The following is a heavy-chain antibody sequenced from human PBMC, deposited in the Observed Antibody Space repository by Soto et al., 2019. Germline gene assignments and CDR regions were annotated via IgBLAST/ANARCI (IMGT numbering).Heavy chain of an antibody. D-gene: IGHD2-15*01. CDR1: GDSVSSNSAA. J-gene: IGHJ3*02. CDR2: TYYRSKWYN. Sequence: PSQTLSLTCAISGDSVSSNSAAWNWIRQSPSRGLEWLGRTYYRSKWYNDYAVSVKSRITINPDTSKNQFSLQLNSVTPEDTAVYYCAREWEKYCSGGSCYSVAFDIWGQGTMVTVS. V-gene: IGHV6-1*01. CDR3: AREWEKYCSGGSCYSVAFDI.